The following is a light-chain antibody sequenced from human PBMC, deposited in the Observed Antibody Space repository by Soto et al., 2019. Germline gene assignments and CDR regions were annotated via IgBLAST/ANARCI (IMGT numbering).Light chain of an antibody. CDR3: SSYTTTSPV. CDR1: SSDVGNHNY. Sequence: QSALTQPASVSGSPGQSITISCTGTSSDVGNHNYVSWYQQYPGKAPKLIIYEVNNRPSGVSSRFSGSKSGNTASLTISGLQTEDEGDYFCSSYTTTSPVFGGGTKLTVL. J-gene: IGLJ2*01. CDR2: EVN. V-gene: IGLV2-14*01.